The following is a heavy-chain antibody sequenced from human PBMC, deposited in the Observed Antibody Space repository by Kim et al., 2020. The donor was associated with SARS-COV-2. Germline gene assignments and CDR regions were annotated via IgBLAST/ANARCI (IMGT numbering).Heavy chain of an antibody. D-gene: IGHD5-12*01. V-gene: IGHV3-21*01. CDR1: GFTFSSYS. Sequence: GGSLRLSCAASGFTFSSYSMNWVRQAPGKGLEWVSSISSSSSYIYYADSVKGRFTISRDNAKNSLYLQMNSLRAEDTAVYYCASEREYSGYDFFSGYWGQGTLVTVSS. CDR3: ASEREYSGYDFFSGY. CDR2: ISSSSSYI. J-gene: IGHJ4*02.